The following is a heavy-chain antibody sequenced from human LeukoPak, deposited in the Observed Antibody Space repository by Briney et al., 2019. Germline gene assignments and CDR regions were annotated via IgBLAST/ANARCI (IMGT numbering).Heavy chain of an antibody. Sequence: SETLSLTCAVYGGSFSGFYWSWIRQPPGKGLEWIGEISHSGSTNYNSSLKSRVTISMDTSKNQFSLKLSSVTAADTAVYYCAKDSSRYSSSRFDYWGQGTLVTVSS. V-gene: IGHV4-34*01. CDR1: GGSFSGFY. J-gene: IGHJ4*02. CDR2: ISHSGST. CDR3: AKDSSRYSSSRFDY. D-gene: IGHD6-13*01.